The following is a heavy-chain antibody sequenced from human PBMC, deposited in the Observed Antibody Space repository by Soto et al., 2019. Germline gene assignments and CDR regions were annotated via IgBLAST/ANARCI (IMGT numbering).Heavy chain of an antibody. Sequence: QVQLVQSGAEVKKPGASVKVSCKASGFTFTNYFFHWVRQAPRQGLEWMGIISPYDGRTNYVQSLQGSVTMISDTSTSTVYMELSSPRSEDTAVHYSARGDGRRSSGFYSYYGMDVWGHRTTVTVSS. CDR1: GFTFTNYF. J-gene: IGHJ6*02. V-gene: IGHV1-46*01. CDR2: ISPYDGRT. D-gene: IGHD6-25*01. CDR3: ARGDGRRSSGFYSYYGMDV.